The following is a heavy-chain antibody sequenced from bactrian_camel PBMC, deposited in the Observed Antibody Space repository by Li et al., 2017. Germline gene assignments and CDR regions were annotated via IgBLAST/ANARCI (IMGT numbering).Heavy chain of an antibody. CDR3: VRHNTRTDT. J-gene: IGHJ4*01. CDR2: ISSLGATK. D-gene: IGHD1*01. V-gene: IGHV3S40*01. Sequence: VQLVESGGGSVQPGESLNLSCSASEFTFRAWDMSWVRQAPGKGLEWVSQISSLGATKRYADSVNGRFTISRNNAKNVTYLQMNSLKPEDTAVYYCVRHNTRTDTVGPGDPGHRL. CDR1: EFTFRAWD.